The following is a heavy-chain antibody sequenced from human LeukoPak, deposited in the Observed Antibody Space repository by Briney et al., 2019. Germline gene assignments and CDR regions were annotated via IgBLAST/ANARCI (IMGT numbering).Heavy chain of an antibody. CDR2: ISRSGEST. J-gene: IGHJ4*02. V-gene: IGHV3-23*01. D-gene: IGHD3-22*01. Sequence: GGTLRLSCAASGFTFSGFAMSWIRQAPGKGLEWVSSISRSGESTFYADSVRGRFTISRDNSKNTVYLQMNSLRAEDTAVYYCAKSDSSGYSGFNWGQGTLVTVSS. CDR1: GFTFSGFA. CDR3: AKSDSSGYSGFN.